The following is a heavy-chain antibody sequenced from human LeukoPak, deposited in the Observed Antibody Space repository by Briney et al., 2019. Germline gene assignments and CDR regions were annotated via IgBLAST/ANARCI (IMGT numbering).Heavy chain of an antibody. V-gene: IGHV1-46*01. CDR1: GYTFTNYY. CDR3: ARALASGRYCSSTSCPRGAFDI. CDR2: ISPRGGST. Sequence: ASVKVSCKASGYTFTNYYMHWVRQAPGQGLEWMGIISPRGGSTSYAPKFQVRVTMIRDTSTSTVYMELSSLRSEDTAVYYCARALASGRYCSSTSCPRGAFDIWGQGTMVTVSS. J-gene: IGHJ3*02. D-gene: IGHD2-2*01.